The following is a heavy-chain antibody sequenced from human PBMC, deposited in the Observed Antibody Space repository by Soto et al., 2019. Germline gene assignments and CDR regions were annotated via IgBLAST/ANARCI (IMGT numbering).Heavy chain of an antibody. CDR2: IIPYNGNT. Sequence: QVQLVQSGAEVKKPGASVKVSCKTSGYTFTSYGISWVRQAPGQGLEWMGWIIPYNGNTNYAQNLQGRVTMTTDTSTSTAYMELRSLRSDDTAVYYCARVRFWYNWNVTPLRWFDPWGQGTLVTVSS. V-gene: IGHV1-18*01. CDR3: ARVRFWYNWNVTPLRWFDP. D-gene: IGHD1-1*01. CDR1: GYTFTSYG. J-gene: IGHJ5*02.